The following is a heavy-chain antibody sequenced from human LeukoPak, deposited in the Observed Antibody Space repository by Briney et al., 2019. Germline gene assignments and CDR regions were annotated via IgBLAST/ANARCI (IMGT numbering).Heavy chain of an antibody. D-gene: IGHD3-10*01. J-gene: IGHJ4*02. CDR2: IKEDGSEK. CDR3: ARTIRGY. V-gene: IGHV3-7*03. CDR1: GFTFSNYW. Sequence: GGSLRLSCAASGFTFSNYWMSWVRQAPGKGLEWVANIKEDGSEKHYVDSVKGRFTISRDNAKNSLYLQMNSLRVEDTAVYYCARTIRGYWGQGTLVTVSS.